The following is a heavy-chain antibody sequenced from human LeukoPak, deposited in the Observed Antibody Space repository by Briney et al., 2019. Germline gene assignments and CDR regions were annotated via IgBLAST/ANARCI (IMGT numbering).Heavy chain of an antibody. Sequence: GGSLRVSCAPSGLTVSSNYMSWVRLAPGKGLEWVSVIYSGGSTYYADSVKGRFTISRDNSKNTLYLQMNSLRAEDTAVYYCARYKYDSSGYPYYFDYWGQGTLVTVSS. J-gene: IGHJ4*02. CDR1: GLTVSSNY. D-gene: IGHD3-22*01. V-gene: IGHV3-53*01. CDR3: ARYKYDSSGYPYYFDY. CDR2: IYSGGST.